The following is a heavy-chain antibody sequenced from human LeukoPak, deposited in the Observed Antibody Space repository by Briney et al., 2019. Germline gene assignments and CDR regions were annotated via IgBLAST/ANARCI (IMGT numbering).Heavy chain of an antibody. CDR3: ARDPIFLEVSLRGEAFDI. CDR2: VCTSGST. V-gene: IGHV4-61*02. J-gene: IGHJ3*02. CDR1: GGSISSVNYY. D-gene: IGHD3-3*02. Sequence: SETLSLTCTVSGGSISSVNYYWSWIRQPAGKGLEWIGRVCTSGSTNYNPSLKSRVTISVDTSKNQFSLKLSSVTAADTAVYYCARDPIFLEVSLRGEAFDIWGQGTMVTVSS.